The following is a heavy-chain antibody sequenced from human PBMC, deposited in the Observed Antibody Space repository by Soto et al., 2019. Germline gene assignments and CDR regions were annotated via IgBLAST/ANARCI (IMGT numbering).Heavy chain of an antibody. CDR2: INPLKGDT. D-gene: IGHD2-2*02. Sequence: GASVKVSCKASGYTFSTYGITWVLQAPGQGLDWMGWINPLKGDTKSAANFQDRVTMTTDTSTRTAYMELRSLRSDDTAVYYCARVKVPAAILGAFDLWGQGTLVTVSS. V-gene: IGHV1-18*01. J-gene: IGHJ3*01. CDR3: ARVKVPAAILGAFDL. CDR1: GYTFSTYG.